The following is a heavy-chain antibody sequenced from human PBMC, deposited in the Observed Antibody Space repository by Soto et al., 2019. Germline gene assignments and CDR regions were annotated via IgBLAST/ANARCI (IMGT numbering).Heavy chain of an antibody. CDR1: GFTFSSYA. CDR2: ISYDGSNK. J-gene: IGHJ6*02. D-gene: IGHD6-6*01. Sequence: QVQLVESGGGVVQPGRSLRLSCAASGFTFSSYAMHWVRQAPGKGLEWVAVISYDGSNKYYADSVKGRFTISRDNSKNTLYLQMNSLRAEDTAVYYCARGSRMGYSSSSGDYYYGMDVWGQGTTVTVSS. V-gene: IGHV3-30-3*01. CDR3: ARGSRMGYSSSSGDYYYGMDV.